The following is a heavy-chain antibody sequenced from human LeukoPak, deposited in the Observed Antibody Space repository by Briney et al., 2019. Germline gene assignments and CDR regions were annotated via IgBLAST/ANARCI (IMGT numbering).Heavy chain of an antibody. CDR2: INPSGGST. CDR3: ARDLMVGYYDSSGYPDY. V-gene: IGHV1-46*01. CDR1: GYTFTSYY. J-gene: IGHJ4*02. D-gene: IGHD3-22*01. Sequence: ASVKVSCKASGYTFTSYYMHWVRQAPGQGLEWMGIINPSGGSTSYAQKFQGRVTMTRDTSTSAVYMELSSLRSEDTAVYYCARDLMVGYYDSSGYPDYWGQGTLVTVSS.